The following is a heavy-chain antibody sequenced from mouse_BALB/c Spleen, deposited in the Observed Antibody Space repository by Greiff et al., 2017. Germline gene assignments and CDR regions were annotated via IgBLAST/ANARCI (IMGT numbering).Heavy chain of an antibody. CDR1: GFTFSSFG. V-gene: IGHV5-17*02. CDR3: AGGYYGSSFGWFAY. J-gene: IGHJ3*01. CDR2: ISSGSSTI. Sequence: EVKLVESGGGLVQPGGSRKLSCAASGFTFSSFGMHWVRQAPEKGLEWVAYISSGSSTIYYADTVKGRFTISRDNPKNTLFLQMTSLRSEDTAMYYCAGGYYGSSFGWFAYWGQGTLVTVSA. D-gene: IGHD1-1*01.